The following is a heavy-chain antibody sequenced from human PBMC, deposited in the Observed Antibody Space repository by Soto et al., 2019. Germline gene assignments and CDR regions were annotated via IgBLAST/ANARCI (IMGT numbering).Heavy chain of an antibody. J-gene: IGHJ6*03. V-gene: IGHV3-30*18. D-gene: IGHD3-3*01. CDR2: ISYDGSNK. CDR3: AKDLFTIFGVVTLDYYYYMDV. Sequence: PGGSLRLSCAASGFTFSSYGMHWVRQAPGKGLEWVAVISYDGSNKYYADSVKGRFTISRDNSKNTLYLQMNSLRAEDTAVYYCAKDLFTIFGVVTLDYYYYMDVWGKGTTVTVSS. CDR1: GFTFSSYG.